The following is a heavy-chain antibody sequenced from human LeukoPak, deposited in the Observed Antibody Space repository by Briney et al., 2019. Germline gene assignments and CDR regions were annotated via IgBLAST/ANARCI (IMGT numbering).Heavy chain of an antibody. CDR1: GFTFSSYA. D-gene: IGHD3-9*01. CDR3: AKDEYDDILTGYYMDY. J-gene: IGHJ4*02. Sequence: GGSLRLSCAASGFTFSSYAMSWVRQAPGKGLEWVSAISGSGGSTYYADSVKGRFTISRDNSKNTLYLQTNSLRAEDTAVYYCAKDEYDDILTGYYMDYWGQGTLVTVS. CDR2: ISGSGGST. V-gene: IGHV3-23*01.